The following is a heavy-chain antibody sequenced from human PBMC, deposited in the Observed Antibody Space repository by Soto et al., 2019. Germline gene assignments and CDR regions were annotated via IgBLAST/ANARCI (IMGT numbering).Heavy chain of an antibody. CDR1: GYTFTSYY. CDR2: INPSGGST. V-gene: IGHV1-46*03. Sequence: QVQLVQSGAEVKKPGASVKVSCKASGYTFTSYYMHWVRQAPGQGLEWMGIINPSGGSTSYAQKYQGRVNMTRDTSTSTVYIELNSLGSEETAVYYCARTSDEDIVVVPGAIGHFDCWGQGTPGTVS. J-gene: IGHJ4*02. D-gene: IGHD2-2*02. CDR3: ARTSDEDIVVVPGAIGHFDC.